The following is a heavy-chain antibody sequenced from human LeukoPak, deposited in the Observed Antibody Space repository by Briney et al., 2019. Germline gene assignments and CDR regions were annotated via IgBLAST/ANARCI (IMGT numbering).Heavy chain of an antibody. J-gene: IGHJ6*03. Sequence: TGGSLRLSCSASGFTFSNYWMQWVRQAPGKGLVWVSRINSDGSSTSYADSVKGRFTISRDNAENTLYLQMSSLRAEDTAVYYCAKGGTRHMDVWGKGTTVTVSS. CDR3: AKGGTRHMDV. CDR1: GFTFSNYW. CDR2: INSDGSST. V-gene: IGHV3-74*01. D-gene: IGHD1-1*01.